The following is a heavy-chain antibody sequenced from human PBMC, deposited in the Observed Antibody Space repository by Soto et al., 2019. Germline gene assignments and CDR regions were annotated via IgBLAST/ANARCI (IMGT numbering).Heavy chain of an antibody. J-gene: IGHJ6*02. D-gene: IGHD6-13*01. V-gene: IGHV1-2*04. CDR2: INPNSGGT. CDR3: ARAEDSSSWSYYYGMDV. CDR1: GYTFTGYY. Sequence: ASVKVSCKASGYTFTGYYMHWVRQAPGQGLEWMGWINPNSGGTNYAQKFQGWVTMTGDTSISTAYMELSRLRSDDTAVYYCARAEDSSSWSYYYGMDVWGQGTTVTVSS.